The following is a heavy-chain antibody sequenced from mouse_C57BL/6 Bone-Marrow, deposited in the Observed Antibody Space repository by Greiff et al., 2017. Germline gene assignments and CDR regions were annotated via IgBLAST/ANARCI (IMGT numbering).Heavy chain of an antibody. D-gene: IGHD1-1*01. CDR2: IHPSDSDT. Sequence: QVQLQQPGAELVKPGASVKVSCKASGYTFTSYWMHWVKQRPGQGLEWIGRIHPSDSDTNYNQKFKGKATLTVDKSSSTAYMQLSSLTSEDSAVYYCARKETVVATGWYFDVWGTGTTVTVSS. J-gene: IGHJ1*03. CDR3: ARKETVVATGWYFDV. V-gene: IGHV1-74*01. CDR1: GYTFTSYW.